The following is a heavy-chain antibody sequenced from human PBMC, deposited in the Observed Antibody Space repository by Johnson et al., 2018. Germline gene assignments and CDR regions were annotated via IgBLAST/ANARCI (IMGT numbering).Heavy chain of an antibody. CDR2: IRSKATSYAT. V-gene: IGHV3-73*01. CDR3: TRHQNYYYYMDV. CDR1: GFTFSGST. Sequence: EVQLLESGGGLVQPGGSLKLSCAASGFTFSGSTMHWVRQASGKGLEWVGRIRSKATSYATAYAASVKGRFTISRDDSKNTAYLQMNSLKTEDRAVYYCTRHQNYYYYMDVWGKGTTVTVSS. J-gene: IGHJ6*03.